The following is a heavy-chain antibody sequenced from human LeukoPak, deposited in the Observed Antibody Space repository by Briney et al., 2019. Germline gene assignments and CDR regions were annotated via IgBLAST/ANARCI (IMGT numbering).Heavy chain of an antibody. CDR2: IKQDGSEK. Sequence: PGGSLRLSCAASGFTFSNYWMSWVRQAPGKGLEWVANIKQDGSEKYYVDSVKGRFSISRDNAKSSLYLQMNSLRADDTADYYCARNPSKWEPFDYWGQGALVAVSS. D-gene: IGHD1-26*01. V-gene: IGHV3-7*01. J-gene: IGHJ4*02. CDR1: GFTFSNYW. CDR3: ARNPSKWEPFDY.